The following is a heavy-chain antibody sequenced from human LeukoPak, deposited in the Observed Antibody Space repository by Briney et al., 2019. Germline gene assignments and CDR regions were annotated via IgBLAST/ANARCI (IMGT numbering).Heavy chain of an antibody. V-gene: IGHV3-11*01. D-gene: IGHD1-26*01. J-gene: IGHJ4*02. CDR3: VRGLRWELRAFDY. CDR2: ISSSGSTI. Sequence: PGGSLRLSCAASGFTFSDYYMSWIRQAPGKGLEWVSYISSSGSTIYYADSVKGRFAISRDNGGSSLYLEMNSLRAEDTALYYCVRGLRWELRAFDYWGQGTLVTVSS. CDR1: GFTFSDYY.